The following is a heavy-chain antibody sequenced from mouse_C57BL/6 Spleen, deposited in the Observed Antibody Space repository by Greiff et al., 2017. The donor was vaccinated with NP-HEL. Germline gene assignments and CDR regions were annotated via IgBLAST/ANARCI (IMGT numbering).Heavy chain of an antibody. CDR1: GYTFPGYW. V-gene: IGHV1-9*01. J-gene: IGHJ2*01. CDR2: LLPGSGST. D-gene: IGHD1-1*01. CDR3: ARRRAYGSSPYFDY. Sequence: QVHVKQSGAELMKPGASVKLSCKATGYTFPGYWIAWVKQRPGHGLEWIGELLPGSGSTNYTETFKGKATFPADTYSNTAYMQLSSLTTEDSAIYYCARRRAYGSSPYFDYWGQGTTLTVSS.